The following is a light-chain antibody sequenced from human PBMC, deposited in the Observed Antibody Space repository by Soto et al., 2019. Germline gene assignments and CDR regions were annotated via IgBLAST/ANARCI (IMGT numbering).Light chain of an antibody. CDR1: QSRTNSF. V-gene: IGKV3-20*01. Sequence: TPPFSSSKKTTLSCRASQSRTNSFIAWYQQRPGQAPRLLIYDTSSRASGIPYRFSGSGSGTDFTLTICRLETEDFAAFYSQQYGTSGLRFGQGTRLEIK. CDR3: QQYGTSGLR. CDR2: DTS. J-gene: IGKJ5*01.